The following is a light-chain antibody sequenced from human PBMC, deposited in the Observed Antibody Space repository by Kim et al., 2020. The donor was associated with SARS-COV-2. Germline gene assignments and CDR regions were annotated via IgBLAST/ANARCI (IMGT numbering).Light chain of an antibody. J-gene: IGLJ3*02. CDR2: YDN. CDR3: QVWHTTTDQVL. CDR1: NIESES. Sequence: SYELTQPPSASVAPGKTATITCGGNNIESESVHWYQQRPGQAPFLVIYYDNDRPLGIPERFSGSNSGNTATLTITRVEAGDEADYYCQVWHTTTDQVLFGGGTQLTVL. V-gene: IGLV3-21*04.